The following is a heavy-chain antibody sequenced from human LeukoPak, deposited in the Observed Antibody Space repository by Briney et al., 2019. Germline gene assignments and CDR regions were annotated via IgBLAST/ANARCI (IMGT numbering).Heavy chain of an antibody. Sequence: SETLSLTCTVSGGSISSGNYFWGWIRQPPGKGLEWIGNIYYSGNIHYNPSLKSRVTISVDTSKNQFSLNLRSVTAADPAVYYCARSYYDSSGPPGYWGQGTLVTVSS. J-gene: IGHJ4*02. CDR3: ARSYYDSSGPPGY. CDR2: IYYSGNI. CDR1: GGSISSGNYF. D-gene: IGHD3-22*01. V-gene: IGHV4-39*01.